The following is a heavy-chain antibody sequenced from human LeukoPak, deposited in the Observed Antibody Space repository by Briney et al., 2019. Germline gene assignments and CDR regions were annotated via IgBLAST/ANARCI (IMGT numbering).Heavy chain of an antibody. CDR3: ARTPCSSTSCHMYYFDY. J-gene: IGHJ4*02. V-gene: IGHV1-69*01. CDR1: GGTFSSYA. D-gene: IGHD2-2*02. Sequence: SVKVSCKASGGTFSSYAISWVRQAPGQGLEWMGGIIPIFGTANYAQKFQGRVMITADESTSTAYMELSSLRSEDTAVYYCARTPCSSTSCHMYYFDYWGQGTLVTVSS. CDR2: IIPIFGTA.